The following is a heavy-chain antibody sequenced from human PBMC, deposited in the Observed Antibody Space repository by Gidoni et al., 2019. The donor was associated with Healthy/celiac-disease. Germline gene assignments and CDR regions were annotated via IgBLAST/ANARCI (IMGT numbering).Heavy chain of an antibody. D-gene: IGHD3-3*01. CDR1: GGSISSYS. CDR2: IYTSGST. V-gene: IGHV4-4*07. Sequence: QVQLQESGPGLVKPSETLYLTCTVSGGSISSYSWSWIRQPAGKGLEWIGRIYTSGSTNYNPSLKSRVTMSVDTSKNQFSLKLSSVTAADTAVYYCARESPRPYYDFWSGYYEYYFDYWGQGTLVTVSS. CDR3: ARESPRPYYDFWSGYYEYYFDY. J-gene: IGHJ4*02.